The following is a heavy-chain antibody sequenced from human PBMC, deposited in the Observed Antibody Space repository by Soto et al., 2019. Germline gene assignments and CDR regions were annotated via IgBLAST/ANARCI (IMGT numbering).Heavy chain of an antibody. V-gene: IGHV1-3*01. CDR3: ARVLYYYGSWSWYFDL. Sequence: QVQLVQSGADVKKPGASVKVSCKASGYTFTSYAIHCVRQAPGQRLEGMGWINAGHGNTKYSQKFQGRVTITRDTSASTAYMELISLRSDDTAVYYCARVLYYYGSWSWYFDLWGRGTLVTVSS. D-gene: IGHD3-10*01. CDR1: GYTFTSYA. J-gene: IGHJ2*01. CDR2: INAGHGNT.